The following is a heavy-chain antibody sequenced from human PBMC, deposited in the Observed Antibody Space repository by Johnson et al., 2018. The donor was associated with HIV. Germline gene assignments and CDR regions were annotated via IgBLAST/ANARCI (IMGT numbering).Heavy chain of an antibody. V-gene: IGHV3-30-3*02. CDR2: ISYDGSNK. Sequence: QVQLVESWGGVVQPGRSLRLSCAASGFTFSSYAMHWVRQAPGKGLEWVAVISYDGSNKYYADSVKGRFTISRDNSKNTLYLQMSSLRGEDTAVYYCAKDSQWELPDAFDIWGQGTMVTVSS. CDR3: AKDSQWELPDAFDI. D-gene: IGHD1-26*01. J-gene: IGHJ3*02. CDR1: GFTFSSYA.